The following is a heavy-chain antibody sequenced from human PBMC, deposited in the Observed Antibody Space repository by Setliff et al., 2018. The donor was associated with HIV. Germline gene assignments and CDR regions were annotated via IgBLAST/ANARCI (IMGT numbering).Heavy chain of an antibody. Sequence: GASVKVSCKASGYTSTGYYMHWVRQAPGQGLEWMGWINPNSGGTNYAQKFQGRVTMTRDTSITTAYMELSSLRSDDTAVYYCARYTSGWFHFDYWGQGTLVTVSS. D-gene: IGHD6-19*01. CDR3: ARYTSGWFHFDY. J-gene: IGHJ4*02. CDR2: INPNSGGT. CDR1: GYTSTGYY. V-gene: IGHV1-2*02.